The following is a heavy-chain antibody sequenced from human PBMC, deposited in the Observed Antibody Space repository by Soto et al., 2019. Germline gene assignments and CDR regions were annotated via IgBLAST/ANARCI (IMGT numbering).Heavy chain of an antibody. CDR3: ARFAYYYDSSGYYQGHYYYGMDV. CDR2: IYSGGST. CDR1: GFTVSSNY. J-gene: IGHJ6*02. Sequence: PGGSLRLSCAASGFTVSSNYMSWVRQAPGKGLEWVSVIYSGGSTYYADSVKGRFTISRDNSKNTLYLQMNSLRAEDTAVYYCARFAYYYDSSGYYQGHYYYGMDVWGQGTTVTVSS. D-gene: IGHD3-22*01. V-gene: IGHV3-66*01.